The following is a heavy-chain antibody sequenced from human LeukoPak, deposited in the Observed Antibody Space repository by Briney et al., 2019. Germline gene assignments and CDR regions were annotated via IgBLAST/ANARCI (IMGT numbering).Heavy chain of an antibody. CDR2: IYSSGST. Sequence: SETLSLTCTVSGVSISSSRYYWGWIRQPPGKGLEWIGSIYSSGSTYYNSSLKSRVTISIDPTKNQVSLKKSSVTAADTAVYYCAKSGGYGLIDFWGQGTLVTVSS. CDR3: AKSGGYGLIDF. V-gene: IGHV4-39*01. J-gene: IGHJ4*01. CDR1: GVSISSSRYY. D-gene: IGHD6-25*01.